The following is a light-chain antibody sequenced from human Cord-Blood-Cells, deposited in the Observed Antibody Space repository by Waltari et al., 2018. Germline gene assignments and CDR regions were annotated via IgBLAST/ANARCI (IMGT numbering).Light chain of an antibody. Sequence: DIQMTQSPTSLSASVGDRVNITCRASQSISSYLNWYQQKPGKSPNLLIYAASSLQSGVPSRFSGSGSGTDFTLTISSLQPEDFATYYCQQSYSTPRTFGQGTKVEIK. CDR2: AAS. CDR1: QSISSY. J-gene: IGKJ1*01. V-gene: IGKV1-39*01. CDR3: QQSYSTPRT.